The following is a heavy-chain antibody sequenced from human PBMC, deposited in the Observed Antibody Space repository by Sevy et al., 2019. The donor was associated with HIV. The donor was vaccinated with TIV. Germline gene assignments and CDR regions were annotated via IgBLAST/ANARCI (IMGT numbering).Heavy chain of an antibody. J-gene: IGHJ5*02. D-gene: IGHD2-21*01. CDR3: AKDGVSRNKLWDWFDP. V-gene: IGHV3-23*01. CDR1: GFTFNIYA. Sequence: GESLKISCATSGFTFNIYAMSWVRQAPGKGLEWVSTIGGGDTYYADSVKGRFTISRDDSKSAVYLQMNSLRADDTAVYYYAKDGVSRNKLWDWFDPWGQGTLVTVSS. CDR2: IGGGDT.